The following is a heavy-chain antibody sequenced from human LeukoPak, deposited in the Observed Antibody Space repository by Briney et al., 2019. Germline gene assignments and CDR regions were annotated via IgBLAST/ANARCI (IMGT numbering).Heavy chain of an antibody. J-gene: IGHJ4*02. V-gene: IGHV3-23*01. D-gene: IGHD2-21*01. CDR1: GFTFSSYA. CDR3: ARDLLDCGGPRCTDF. Sequence: GGSLRLSCAASGFTFSSYAMSWVRQAPGKGLEWVSAISGSGGSTYYSDSVKGRFTISRDNSKKILYLQMDSLRTEDTAVYYCARDLLDCGGPRCTDFGGQGTLVTVSS. CDR2: ISGSGGST.